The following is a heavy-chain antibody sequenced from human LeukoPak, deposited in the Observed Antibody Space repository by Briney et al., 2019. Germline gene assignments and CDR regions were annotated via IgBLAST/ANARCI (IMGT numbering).Heavy chain of an antibody. D-gene: IGHD6-6*01. CDR3: ARVAPRGWFHP. J-gene: IGHJ5*02. CDR2: IFYSGTT. CDR1: GDSVNSGSHY. Sequence: SETLSLTCTVSGDSVNSGSHYWTWIRQPPGKGLDWIGYIFYSGTTHYNPSLKSRVTISLDTSNNRFSLELTSVTAAGTALYFCARVAPRGWFHPWGQGALVTVSS. V-gene: IGHV4-61*03.